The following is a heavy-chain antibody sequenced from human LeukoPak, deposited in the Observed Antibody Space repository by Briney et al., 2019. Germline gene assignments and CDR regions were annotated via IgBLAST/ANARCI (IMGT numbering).Heavy chain of an antibody. CDR2: IIPIFGTA. D-gene: IGHD3-10*01. CDR1: GGTFSSYA. Sequence: ASVKVSCKASGGTFSSYAISWVRQAPGQGLEWMGGIIPIFGTANYAQKFQGRVTITADESTSTAYMERSSLRSEDTAVYYCARYPYYYGSGSYYLDYWGQGTLVTVSS. J-gene: IGHJ4*02. V-gene: IGHV1-69*13. CDR3: ARYPYYYGSGSYYLDY.